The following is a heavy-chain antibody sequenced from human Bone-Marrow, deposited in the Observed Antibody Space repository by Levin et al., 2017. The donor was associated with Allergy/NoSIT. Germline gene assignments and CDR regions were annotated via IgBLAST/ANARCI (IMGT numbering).Heavy chain of an antibody. Sequence: SETLSLTCTVSGGSISSYYWSWIRQPPGKGLEWIGYIYYSGSTNYNPSLKSRVTISVDTSKNQFSLKLSSVTAADTAVYYCAREIGYMTTDNWFDPWGQGTLVTVSS. CDR3: AREIGYMTTDNWFDP. CDR1: GGSISSYY. CDR2: IYYSGST. V-gene: IGHV4-59*01. J-gene: IGHJ5*02. D-gene: IGHD4-11*01.